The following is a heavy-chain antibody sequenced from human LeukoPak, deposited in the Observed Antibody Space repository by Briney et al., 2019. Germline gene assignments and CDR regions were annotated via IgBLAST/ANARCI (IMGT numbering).Heavy chain of an antibody. CDR1: GGSISSYY. Sequence: PSETLSLTCTVSGGSISSYYWSWIRQPPGKGLEWIGYIYYSGSTNYNPSLKSRVTISVDTSKKQFSLKLSSMTAADTAVYYCAREFRGLGFDYWGQGTLVTVSS. CDR2: IYYSGST. CDR3: AREFRGLGFDY. V-gene: IGHV4-59*01. J-gene: IGHJ4*02. D-gene: IGHD3/OR15-3a*01.